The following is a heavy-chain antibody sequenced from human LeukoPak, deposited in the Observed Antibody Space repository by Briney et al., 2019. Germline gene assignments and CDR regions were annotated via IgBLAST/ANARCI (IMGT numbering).Heavy chain of an antibody. J-gene: IGHJ4*02. CDR1: GYTLTELS. Sequence: ASVKVSCKVSGYTLTELSMHWVRQAPGKGLEWMGGFDPEDGETIYAQKFQGRVTMTEDTSTDTAYMELSSLRSEDTAVCYCATGLNQSKIRITIFTALDYWGQGTLVTVSS. CDR2: FDPEDGET. D-gene: IGHD3-3*01. V-gene: IGHV1-24*01. CDR3: ATGLNQSKIRITIFTALDY.